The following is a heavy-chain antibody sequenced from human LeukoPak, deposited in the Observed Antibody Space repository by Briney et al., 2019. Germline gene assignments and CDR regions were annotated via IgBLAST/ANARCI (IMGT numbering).Heavy chain of an antibody. D-gene: IGHD3-22*01. CDR1: GFTFSSYA. J-gene: IGHJ4*02. CDR2: ISGSGGST. CDR3: AKPAPYYDSSGYYYGGVDY. Sequence: GGSLRLSCAASGFTFSSYAMSWVRQAPGKGLEWVSAISGSGGSTYYADSVKGRFTISRDNSKNTLYLQMNSLRAEDTAVYYCAKPAPYYDSSGYYYGGVDYWGQGTLVTVSS. V-gene: IGHV3-23*01.